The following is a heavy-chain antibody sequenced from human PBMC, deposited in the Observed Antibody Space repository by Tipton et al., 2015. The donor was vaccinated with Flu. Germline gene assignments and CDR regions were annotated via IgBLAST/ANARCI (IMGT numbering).Heavy chain of an antibody. CDR1: GEALASDYY. Sequence: GEALASDYYWGWIRQPPGRGQEWIGNIHHTGTTYYNPSLRSRVSIIRDRSKNHFSLKLSFVTAADTAVYYCARRDYSNYVSVPKNWFDSWGQGILVTVSS. CDR2: IHHTGTT. J-gene: IGHJ5*01. D-gene: IGHD4-11*01. CDR3: ARRDYSNYVSVPKNWFDS. V-gene: IGHV4-38-2*01.